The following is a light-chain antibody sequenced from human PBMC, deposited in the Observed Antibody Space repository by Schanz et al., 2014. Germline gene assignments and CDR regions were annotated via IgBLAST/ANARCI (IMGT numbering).Light chain of an antibody. J-gene: IGLJ2*01. Sequence: QSVLTQPPSVSAAPGQRVTISCSGSGSNIGNNFVSWYQQFPGTAPKLLIYSNNQRPSGVPDRFSGSKSGTSASLAITGLQAEDEADYYCQSYDSSLSGSGVFGGGTKLTVL. V-gene: IGLV1-40*01. CDR3: QSYDSSLSGSGV. CDR1: GSNIGNNF. CDR2: SNN.